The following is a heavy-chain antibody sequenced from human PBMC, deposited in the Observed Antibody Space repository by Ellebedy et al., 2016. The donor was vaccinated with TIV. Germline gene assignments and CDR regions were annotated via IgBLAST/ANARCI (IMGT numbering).Heavy chain of an antibody. CDR1: RFMVRPYA. J-gene: IGHJ3*02. D-gene: IGHD3-22*01. CDR3: AKGVTGYYDASGRGAFDI. CDR2: ISDDGEDK. V-gene: IGHV3-30*18. Sequence: GGSLRLXCAASRFMVRPYAIHWVRQAPGKGLEWVAVISDDGEDKDYADSVKGRFTISRDNSKNTLYLQMNSLRAEDTAVYYCAKGVTGYYDASGRGAFDIWGQGTMATVSS.